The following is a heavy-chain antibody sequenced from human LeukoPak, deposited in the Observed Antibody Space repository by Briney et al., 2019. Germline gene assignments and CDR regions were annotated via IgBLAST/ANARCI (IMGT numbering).Heavy chain of an antibody. Sequence: HGESLKISCKGSGYSFTSNWIGWVRQMPGKGLEWMGIIYPGDSDTRYSPSFQGQVTISADKSINTAYLQWSSLKASDTAIYYCARHVEASYSNSPFDPWGQGTLVTVSS. V-gene: IGHV5-51*01. J-gene: IGHJ5*02. CDR3: ARHVEASYSNSPFDP. CDR1: GYSFTSNW. CDR2: IYPGDSDT. D-gene: IGHD6-6*01.